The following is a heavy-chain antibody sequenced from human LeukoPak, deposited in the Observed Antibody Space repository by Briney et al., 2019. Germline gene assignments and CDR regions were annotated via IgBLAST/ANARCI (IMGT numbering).Heavy chain of an antibody. CDR2: INPDNGVT. CDR1: GYTFIGYY. D-gene: IGHD1-26*01. V-gene: IGHV1-2*02. CDR3: ARGSSGSYPIALDY. Sequence: ASVKVSCKASGYTFIGYYMHWVRQAPGQGLEWMGWINPDNGVTKYARKFQGRVTMTRDTSISTAYMELSRLRSDDTAVYYCARGSSGSYPIALDYWGQGTLVTVSS. J-gene: IGHJ4*02.